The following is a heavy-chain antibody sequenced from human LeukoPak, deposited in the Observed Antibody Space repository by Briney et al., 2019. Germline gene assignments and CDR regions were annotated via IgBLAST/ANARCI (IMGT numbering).Heavy chain of an antibody. Sequence: PGGSLRLSCAASGFTFSDYYMSWIRQAPGKGLEWVSYISSSGSTIYYADSVKGRFTISRDNAKNSLYLQMNSLRAEDTAVYYCARAFWSGYHSLPYFDYWGQGTLVTVSS. CDR3: ARAFWSGYHSLPYFDY. CDR1: GFTFSDYY. V-gene: IGHV3-11*01. CDR2: ISSSGSTI. D-gene: IGHD3-3*01. J-gene: IGHJ4*02.